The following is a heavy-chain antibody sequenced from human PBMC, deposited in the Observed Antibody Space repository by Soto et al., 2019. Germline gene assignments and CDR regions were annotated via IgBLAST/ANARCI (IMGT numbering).Heavy chain of an antibody. Sequence: QVQLQESGPGLVKPSGTLSLTCAVSGGSISSTNWWTWVRQPPGKGLEWIAEIHHSGSTNYNPSLESRVTISIDKSNNQFSLQLKSVTAADTAVYYCARSDYGSGDDYDIDYWGQGTLVTVSS. J-gene: IGHJ4*02. CDR2: IHHSGST. D-gene: IGHD3-10*01. CDR1: GGSISSTNW. CDR3: ARSDYGSGDDYDIDY. V-gene: IGHV4-4*02.